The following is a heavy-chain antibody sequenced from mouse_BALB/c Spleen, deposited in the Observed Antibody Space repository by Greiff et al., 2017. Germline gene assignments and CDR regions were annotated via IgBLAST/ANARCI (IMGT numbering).Heavy chain of an antibody. CDR1: GFTFSSYA. CDR3: ARDGYDVGGYFDY. D-gene: IGHD2-2*01. V-gene: IGHV5-9-4*01. Sequence: EVQRVESGGGLVKPGGSLKLSCAASGFTFSSYAMSWVRQSPEKRLEWVAEISSGGSYTYYPDTVTGRFTISSDNAKNTLYLEMSSLRSEDTAMYYCARDGYDVGGYFDYWGQGTTLTVSS. CDR2: ISSGGSYT. J-gene: IGHJ2*01.